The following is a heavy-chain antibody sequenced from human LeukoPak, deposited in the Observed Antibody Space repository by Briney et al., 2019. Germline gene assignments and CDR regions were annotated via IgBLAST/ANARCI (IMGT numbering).Heavy chain of an antibody. CDR3: ARADGSHYGLKDY. CDR2: ISPDGTSK. J-gene: IGHJ4*02. D-gene: IGHD1-26*01. V-gene: IGHV3-74*01. CDR1: GFTFRSYW. Sequence: GGSLRLSCAAPGFTFRSYWMHWVRQAPGKGLVWVSRISPDGTSKSYADSVKGRFTISRDNAKNTLSLQMNSLRAEDTGLYYCARADGSHYGLKDYWGQGTLVTVSS.